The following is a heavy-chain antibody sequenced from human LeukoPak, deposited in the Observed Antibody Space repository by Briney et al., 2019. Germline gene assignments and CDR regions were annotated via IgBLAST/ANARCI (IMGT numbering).Heavy chain of an antibody. Sequence: GASVKVSCKASGYTFTGYYMHWVRQAPGQGLEWMGWINPNSGGTNYAQKFQGRVTMTRDTSISTAYMELSSLRSEDTAVYYCARARARGVGATLDYFDYWGQGTLVTVSS. CDR1: GYTFTGYY. CDR3: ARARARGVGATLDYFDY. D-gene: IGHD1-26*01. V-gene: IGHV1-2*02. CDR2: INPNSGGT. J-gene: IGHJ4*02.